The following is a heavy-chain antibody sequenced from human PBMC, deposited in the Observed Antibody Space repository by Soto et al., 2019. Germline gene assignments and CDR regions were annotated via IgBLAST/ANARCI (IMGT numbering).Heavy chain of an antibody. CDR1: GFSLSTYGMG. J-gene: IGHJ4*02. D-gene: IGHD2-21*01. CDR2: IYWDDDK. Sequence: QITLKEFGPTLVKPTQTLTFTCTFSGFSLSTYGMGMGWIRQPPGKAPEWLSVIYWDDDKRYSPSLKSRLTIANDTSKSQVVLTMTDVDPVDTATYYCAHVFWRGINNYFDYWGQGSLVTVSS. V-gene: IGHV2-5*02. CDR3: AHVFWRGINNYFDY.